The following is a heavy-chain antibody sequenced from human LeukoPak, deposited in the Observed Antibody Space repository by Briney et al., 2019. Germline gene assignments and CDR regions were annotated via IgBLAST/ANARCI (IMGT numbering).Heavy chain of an antibody. V-gene: IGHV4-31*03. D-gene: IGHD1-14*01. Sequence: SETLSLTCTVSGGSISSGGYYWSWIRQHPGKGLEWIGYIYYSGSTYYNPSLKSRVTMSVDTSKNQFSLKLSSVTAADTAVYYCARGISFVWFDPWGQGTLVTVSS. CDR2: IYYSGST. J-gene: IGHJ5*02. CDR3: ARGISFVWFDP. CDR1: GGSISSGGYY.